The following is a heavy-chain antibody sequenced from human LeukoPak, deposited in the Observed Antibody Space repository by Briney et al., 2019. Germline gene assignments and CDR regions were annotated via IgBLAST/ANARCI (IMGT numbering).Heavy chain of an antibody. Sequence: GGSLRLSCAASGFTFTSYGMHWVRQAPGKGLEWVAFIRYDGSNKYYADSVKGRFTISRDNSKNTLYLQMNSLRAEDTAVYYCAKDRMVRGVIILGSSHFDYWGQGTLVTVSS. J-gene: IGHJ4*02. CDR2: IRYDGSNK. CDR1: GFTFTSYG. CDR3: AKDRMVRGVIILGSSHFDY. D-gene: IGHD3-10*01. V-gene: IGHV3-30*02.